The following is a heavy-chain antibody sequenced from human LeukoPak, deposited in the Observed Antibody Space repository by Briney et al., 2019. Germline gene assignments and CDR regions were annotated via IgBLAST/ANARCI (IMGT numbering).Heavy chain of an antibody. Sequence: GGSLRLSCAASGFTLSNYWMHWVRQPPGKGLEWVSRIYSDGSTTRYADSVKGRFTIARDNAKNTLFLQMNSLRAGDTAVYYCARDLGGGDAFDIWGQGTMVTVSS. J-gene: IGHJ3*02. D-gene: IGHD3-16*01. CDR3: ARDLGGGDAFDI. CDR1: GFTLSNYW. CDR2: IYSDGSTT. V-gene: IGHV3-74*01.